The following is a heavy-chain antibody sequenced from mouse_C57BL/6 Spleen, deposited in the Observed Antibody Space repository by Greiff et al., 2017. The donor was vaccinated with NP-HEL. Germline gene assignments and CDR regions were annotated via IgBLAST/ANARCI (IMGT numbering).Heavy chain of an antibody. Sequence: VKLMESGAELVKPGASVKISCKASGYAFSSYWMNWVKQRPGKGLEWIGQIYPGDGDTNYNGKFKGKATLTADKSSSTAYMQLSSLTSEDSAVYFCARYPLYSNYFDYWGQGTTLTVSS. CDR2: IYPGDGDT. CDR3: ARYPLYSNYFDY. D-gene: IGHD2-5*01. CDR1: GYAFSSYW. J-gene: IGHJ2*01. V-gene: IGHV1-80*01.